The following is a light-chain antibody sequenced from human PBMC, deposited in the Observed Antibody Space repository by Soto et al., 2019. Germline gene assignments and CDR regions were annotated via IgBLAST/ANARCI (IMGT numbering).Light chain of an antibody. CDR3: MQARQTPWT. Sequence: DIVMTQSPLSLPVTPGEPASISCRSSQSLLHSNGYNYLDWYLQKPGQSPQLLIYLGSNRASGVPDRFSGSGSGTDFTLKISRVEAGDVGVYYCMQARQTPWTFGQGTKVEIK. CDR1: QSLLHSNGYNY. CDR2: LGS. V-gene: IGKV2-28*01. J-gene: IGKJ1*01.